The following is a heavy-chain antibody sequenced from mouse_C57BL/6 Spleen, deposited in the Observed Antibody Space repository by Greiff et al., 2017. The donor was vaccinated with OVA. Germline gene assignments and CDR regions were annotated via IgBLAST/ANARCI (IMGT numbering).Heavy chain of an antibody. D-gene: IGHD1-1*01. Sequence: VQLQQSGAELVRPGASVKLSCTASGFNIKDDYMHWVKQRPEQGLEWIGWIDPENGDTEYASKFQGKATITADTSSNTAYLQLSSLTYEDTAVYYCTTHYYGSSYAYWGQGTLVTVSA. CDR3: TTHYYGSSYAY. J-gene: IGHJ3*01. CDR2: IDPENGDT. V-gene: IGHV14-4*01. CDR1: GFNIKDDY.